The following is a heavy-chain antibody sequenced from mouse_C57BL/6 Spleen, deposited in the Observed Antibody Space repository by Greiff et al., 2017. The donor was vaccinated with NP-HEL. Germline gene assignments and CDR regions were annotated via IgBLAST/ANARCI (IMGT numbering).Heavy chain of an antibody. D-gene: IGHD2-1*01. CDR3: ARSPGGNYVWFAY. J-gene: IGHJ3*01. CDR2: IRNKANGYTT. Sequence: EVKLVESGGGLVQPGGSLSLSCAASGFTFTDYYMSWVRQPPGKALEWLGFIRNKANGYTTEYSASVKGRFTISRVNSQSILYLQMNALRAADSATYYCARSPGGNYVWFAYWGQGTLVTVSA. V-gene: IGHV7-3*01. CDR1: GFTFTDYY.